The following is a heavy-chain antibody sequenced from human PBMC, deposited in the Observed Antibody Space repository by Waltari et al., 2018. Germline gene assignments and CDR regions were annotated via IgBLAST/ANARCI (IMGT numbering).Heavy chain of an antibody. CDR3: ARADSSGWYGFDY. V-gene: IGHV3-66*01. J-gene: IGHJ4*02. CDR2: IYAGGTT. D-gene: IGHD6-19*01. Sequence: EVQLVESGGALVQPGGSLSLSWAVSGFTVRANYVTWVRQVPGKGLEWLSVIYAGGTTFYADSVKDRFIVSRDNPKNTVYLQMNTLRPDDTAIYYCARADSSGWYGFDYWGQGTLVTVSS. CDR1: GFTVRANY.